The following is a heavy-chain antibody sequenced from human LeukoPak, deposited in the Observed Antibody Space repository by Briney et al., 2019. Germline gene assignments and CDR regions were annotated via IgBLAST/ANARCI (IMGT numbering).Heavy chain of an antibody. J-gene: IGHJ3*02. Sequence: SETLSLTCTVSGGSISSYYWSWIRQPAGKGLEWIGRIYTSGSTNYNPSLKSRVTISVDTSKNQFSLKLSSVTAADTAVYYCARVVALWFGEYSDAFDIWGQGTMVTVSS. D-gene: IGHD3-10*01. CDR3: ARVVALWFGEYSDAFDI. V-gene: IGHV4-4*07. CDR2: IYTSGST. CDR1: GGSISSYY.